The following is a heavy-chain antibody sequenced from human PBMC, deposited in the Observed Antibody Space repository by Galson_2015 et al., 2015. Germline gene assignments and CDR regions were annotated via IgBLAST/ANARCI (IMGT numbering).Heavy chain of an antibody. Sequence: SLRLSCAASGFTFDDYAMHWVRQAPGKALEWVSGINWNSGNIGYADSVKGRFTISRDNAKNSLYLQMNSLRADDTASYYCAKERGPYSSGWSIDYWGQGTLVTVSS. J-gene: IGHJ4*02. D-gene: IGHD6-19*01. CDR3: AKERGPYSSGWSIDY. V-gene: IGHV3-9*01. CDR1: GFTFDDYA. CDR2: INWNSGNI.